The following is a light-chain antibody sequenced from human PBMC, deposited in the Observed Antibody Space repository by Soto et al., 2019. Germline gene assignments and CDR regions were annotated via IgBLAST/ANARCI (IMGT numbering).Light chain of an antibody. Sequence: AIQLTQSPSSLSASVGDTVTITCRASQDISVALAWYQQKPGEPPKLLISGVSSLQRGVPSRFSGGGSGTDFTLTIGSLQPEDFATYYCQQSYSTPYTFGQGTELEIK. V-gene: IGKV1-13*02. CDR1: QDISVA. J-gene: IGKJ2*01. CDR3: QQSYSTPYT. CDR2: GVS.